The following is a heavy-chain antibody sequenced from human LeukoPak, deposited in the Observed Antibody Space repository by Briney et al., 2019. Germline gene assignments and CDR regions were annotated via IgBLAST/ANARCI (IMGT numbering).Heavy chain of an antibody. D-gene: IGHD3-10*01. CDR2: ISNSGSTI. V-gene: IGHV3-48*03. Sequence: PGGSLRLSCAASGFTFSSYEMNWVHQAPGKGLEWVSYISNSGSTIHHADSVKGRFTISRDNAKNSLYLQMNSLRAEDTAVYYCARDWGGGTHDYWGQGTLVTVSS. J-gene: IGHJ4*02. CDR3: ARDWGGGTHDY. CDR1: GFTFSSYE.